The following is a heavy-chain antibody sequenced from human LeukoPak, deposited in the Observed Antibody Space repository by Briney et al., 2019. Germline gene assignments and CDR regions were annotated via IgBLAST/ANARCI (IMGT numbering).Heavy chain of an antibody. CDR1: GGTFSSYA. CDR3: ARGSAIAAAATSHFDY. CDR2: IIPIFGTA. Sequence: GASVKVSCKASGGTFSSYAISWVRQAPGQGLEWMGGIIPIFGTANYAQKFQGRVTITADESTSTAYMELSSLRPEDTAVYYCARGSAIAAAATSHFDYWGQGTLVTVSS. D-gene: IGHD6-13*01. J-gene: IGHJ4*02. V-gene: IGHV1-69*13.